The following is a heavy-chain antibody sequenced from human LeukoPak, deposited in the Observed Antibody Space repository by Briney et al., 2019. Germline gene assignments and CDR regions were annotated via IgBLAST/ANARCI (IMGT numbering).Heavy chain of an antibody. CDR3: ARGIGDY. Sequence: SETLSLTCTVSGGSISSSSYYWGWIRQPPGKGLEWIGSIYYSGSTYYNPSLKSRVTISVDTSKNQFSLKLSSVTAVDTAVYYCARGIGDYWGQGTLVTVSS. CDR1: GGSISSSSYY. J-gene: IGHJ4*02. CDR2: IYYSGST. D-gene: IGHD1-26*01. V-gene: IGHV4-39*01.